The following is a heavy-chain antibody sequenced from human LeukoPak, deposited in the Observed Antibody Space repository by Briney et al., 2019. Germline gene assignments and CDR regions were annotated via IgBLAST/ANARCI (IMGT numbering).Heavy chain of an antibody. J-gene: IGHJ5*02. V-gene: IGHV3-73*01. CDR3: TRDRGTYNWFDP. Sequence: GGSLKPSCAASGFSFSGSSVHWVRQSSGRGLEWVGLIDKKDNLYATAYAESVRGRFTISRDDSKDTAFLHMDSLKTEDTALYYCTRDRGTYNWFDPWGQGTLVTVSS. D-gene: IGHD2-15*01. CDR1: GFSFSGSS. CDR2: IDKKDNLYAT.